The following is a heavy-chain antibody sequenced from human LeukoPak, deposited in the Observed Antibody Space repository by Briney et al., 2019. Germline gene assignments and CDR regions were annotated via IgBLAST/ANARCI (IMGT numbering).Heavy chain of an antibody. V-gene: IGHV3-23*01. Sequence: GGSLRLSCAASGFTFSSHGMSWVRQAPGKGLEGVSTISGRGSRTYYADSVKGRFTISRDNSKNTLYLLMNSPRGEDKGLYYCAKLITIFGVSINDYFDYWGQGTLVTVSS. CDR2: ISGRGSRT. D-gene: IGHD3-3*01. CDR1: GFTFSSHG. CDR3: AKLITIFGVSINDYFDY. J-gene: IGHJ4*02.